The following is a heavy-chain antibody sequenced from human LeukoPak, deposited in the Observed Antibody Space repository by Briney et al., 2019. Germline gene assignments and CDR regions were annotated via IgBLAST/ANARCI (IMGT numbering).Heavy chain of an antibody. J-gene: IGHJ4*02. CDR3: ATLNSGSYYQCYYFDY. CDR2: FDPKEGER. Sequence: ASVKVSCKVSGDTLTELSMHWVRQAPGKGLEWMGGFDPKEGERVYAQHFQGRCTMTEDTSSGTAYMELNRLRSEDTAVYYCATLNSGSYYQCYYFDYWGQGTLVTVSS. V-gene: IGHV1-24*01. CDR1: GDTLTELS. D-gene: IGHD1-26*01.